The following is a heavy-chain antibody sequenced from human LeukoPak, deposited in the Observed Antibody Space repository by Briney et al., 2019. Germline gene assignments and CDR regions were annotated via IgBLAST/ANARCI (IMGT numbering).Heavy chain of an antibody. CDR2: ISWNSGSI. Sequence: GRSLRLSCAASGFTFDDYAMHWVRQAPGKGLEWVSGISWNSGSIGYADSVKGRFTTSRDNAKNSLYLQMNSLRAEDTALYYCAKDSGYDSSGYYHGWGQGTLVTVSS. D-gene: IGHD3-22*01. J-gene: IGHJ4*02. V-gene: IGHV3-9*01. CDR1: GFTFDDYA. CDR3: AKDSGYDSSGYYHG.